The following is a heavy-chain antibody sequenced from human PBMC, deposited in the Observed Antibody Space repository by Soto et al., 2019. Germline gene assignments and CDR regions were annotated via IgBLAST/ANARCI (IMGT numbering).Heavy chain of an antibody. V-gene: IGHV1-18*01. J-gene: IGHJ4*02. CDR2: ISAYNGNT. D-gene: IGHD3-10*01. CDR1: GCTFTSYG. CDR3: ARDNRGFRPFDY. Sequence: ASVKVSCKASGCTFTSYGISWVRQAPGQGLEWMGWISAYNGNTNYAQKLQGRVTMTTDTSTSTAYMELRSLRSDDTAVYYCARDNRGFRPFDYWGQGTLVTVSS.